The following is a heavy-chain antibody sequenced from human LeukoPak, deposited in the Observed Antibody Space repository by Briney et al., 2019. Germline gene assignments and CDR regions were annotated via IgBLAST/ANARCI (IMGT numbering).Heavy chain of an antibody. V-gene: IGHV4-59*01. D-gene: IGHD5-18*01. J-gene: IGHJ3*02. CDR2: IYYSGST. CDR1: GGSISSYY. CDR3: ARDHGYGYGSNGYAFDI. Sequence: SETLSLTCTVSGGSISSYYWSWIRQPPGKGLEWTGYIYYSGSTNYNPSLKSRVTISVDTSKNQFSLKLSSVTAADTAVYYCARDHGYGYGSNGYAFDIWGQGTMVTVSS.